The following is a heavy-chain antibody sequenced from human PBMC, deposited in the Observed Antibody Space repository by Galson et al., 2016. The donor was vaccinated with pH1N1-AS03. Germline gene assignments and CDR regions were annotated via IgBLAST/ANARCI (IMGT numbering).Heavy chain of an antibody. Sequence: SLRLSCAASGFTFSSYWMSWVRQAPGKGLEWVASIKEDGSVKYYVDSVKGRFTISRDNAKNSVYLQMYSLRADDTAVYYCARAIGAAGSAWGQGTLVTVSS. CDR2: IKEDGSVK. CDR1: GFTFSSYW. V-gene: IGHV3-7*03. D-gene: IGHD6-13*01. J-gene: IGHJ4*02. CDR3: ARAIGAAGSA.